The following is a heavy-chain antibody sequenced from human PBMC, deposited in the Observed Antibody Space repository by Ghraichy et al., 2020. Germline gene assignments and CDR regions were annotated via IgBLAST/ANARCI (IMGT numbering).Heavy chain of an antibody. J-gene: IGHJ4*02. CDR1: GGSLSGSLSGHF. Sequence: SQTLSLTCAVYGGSLSGSLSGHFWSWIRQPPGEGLEWIGEINHSGRTNDNPSLKSRVTISVDTSRNQLSLKLSSVTAADTAVYYCARRVGATTLAGYYFDLWGQGTPVTVSS. V-gene: IGHV4-34*01. D-gene: IGHD1-26*01. CDR3: ARRVGATTLAGYYFDL. CDR2: INHSGRT.